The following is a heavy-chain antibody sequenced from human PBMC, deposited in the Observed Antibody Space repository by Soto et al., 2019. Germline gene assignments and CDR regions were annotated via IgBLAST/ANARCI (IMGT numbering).Heavy chain of an antibody. CDR2: ITGSTGDT. Sequence: QVYLVQSGVEVQKLGASVKVSCKASGYTFTNYGVSWVRQAPGQGLEWMGWITGSTGDTNYAQKFQDRFAMTTDTSTDTAYMELRSLRADDTAVYYCARDKVGTAADFWGQGTLVTVSS. J-gene: IGHJ4*02. V-gene: IGHV1-18*01. D-gene: IGHD2-21*02. CDR3: ARDKVGTAADF. CDR1: GYTFTNYG.